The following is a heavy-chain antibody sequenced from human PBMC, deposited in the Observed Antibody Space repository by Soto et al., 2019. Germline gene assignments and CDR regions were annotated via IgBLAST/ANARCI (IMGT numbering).Heavy chain of an antibody. J-gene: IGHJ4*02. CDR3: ATGGSGVFDY. D-gene: IGHD6-19*01. V-gene: IGHV3-66*01. CDR1: GFAVSNNY. Sequence: GGSLRLSCAASGFAVSNNYMTWVRQAPGKGLEWVSVVHSGGSTYYADSVKDRFAISRDNSKNTVYLQMSSLRAEDTALYYCATGGSGVFDYWGQGTLVTVSS. CDR2: VHSGGST.